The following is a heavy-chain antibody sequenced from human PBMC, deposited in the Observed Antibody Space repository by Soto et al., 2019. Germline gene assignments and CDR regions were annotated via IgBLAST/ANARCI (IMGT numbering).Heavy chain of an antibody. CDR1: GFTFSSYW. D-gene: IGHD2-8*02. V-gene: IGHV3-7*04. CDR3: ARYLSSGPIDY. J-gene: IGHJ4*02. CDR2: INQDESQK. Sequence: GGSLRLSCAASGFTFSSYWMSWVRQPAGKGLEWVANINQDESQKYYVESVKGRFTISRDNAKNSLYLQMNSLRVEDTAVYYCARYLSSGPIDYWGQGTLVTVSS.